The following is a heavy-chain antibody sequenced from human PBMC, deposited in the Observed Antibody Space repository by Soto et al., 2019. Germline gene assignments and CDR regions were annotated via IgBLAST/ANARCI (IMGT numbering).Heavy chain of an antibody. D-gene: IGHD1-26*01. V-gene: IGHV3-23*01. CDR2: ISGSGDRT. CDR1: GFSFANYA. J-gene: IGHJ4*02. Sequence: EVQLLESGGGLVQPGGSLRLSCAASGFSFANYAMGWVRQAPGKGLEWVAHISGSGDRTFYPDSVKGRFTISRDNSKNTLYLQMNSLGVDDTAVFHCAQEEGRGGAYHYWGQGTQVTVSS. CDR3: AQEEGRGGAYHY.